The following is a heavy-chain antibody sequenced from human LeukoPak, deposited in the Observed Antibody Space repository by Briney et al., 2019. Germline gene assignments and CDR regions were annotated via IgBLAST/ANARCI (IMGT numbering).Heavy chain of an antibody. CDR1: GFTFSSYG. CDR3: ATRGSSLWFGELYYYYMDV. CDR2: ISGDAGRT. D-gene: IGHD3-10*01. J-gene: IGHJ6*03. Sequence: GGSLRLSCAASGFTFSSYGMNWVRQAPGKGLEWVSGISGDAGRTYYADSVKGRFTIYRDNSKNTLYLQMNSLGAEDTAVYYCATRGSSLWFGELYYYYMDVWGKGTTVTISS. V-gene: IGHV3-23*01.